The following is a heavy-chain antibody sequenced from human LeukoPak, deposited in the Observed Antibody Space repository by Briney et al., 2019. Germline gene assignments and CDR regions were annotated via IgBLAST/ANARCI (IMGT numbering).Heavy chain of an antibody. CDR3: ARDSRNLYGISVAAFDY. J-gene: IGHJ4*02. D-gene: IGHD6-19*01. V-gene: IGHV4-4*07. CDR1: GGSISSYY. Sequence: SETLSLTCTVSGGSISSYYWSWIRQPAGKGLEWIGRINPSGNTYYNSPLKSRVTMPVDTSKNQFSLKLRSVTAADTAVYYCARDSRNLYGISVAAFDYWGQGTLVTVSS. CDR2: INPSGNT.